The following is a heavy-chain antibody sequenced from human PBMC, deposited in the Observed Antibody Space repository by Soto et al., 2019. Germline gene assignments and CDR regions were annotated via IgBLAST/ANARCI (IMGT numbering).Heavy chain of an antibody. CDR3: ARDLQDYYDSSGLYYGMDV. Sequence: ASVKVSCKASGYTFTSYGISWVRQAPGQRLEWMGWISAYNGNTNYAQKLQGRVTMTTDTSTSTAYMELRSLRSDDTAVYYCARDLQDYYDSSGLYYGMDVWGQGTTVTVSS. CDR2: ISAYNGNT. V-gene: IGHV1-18*01. CDR1: GYTFTSYG. J-gene: IGHJ6*02. D-gene: IGHD3-22*01.